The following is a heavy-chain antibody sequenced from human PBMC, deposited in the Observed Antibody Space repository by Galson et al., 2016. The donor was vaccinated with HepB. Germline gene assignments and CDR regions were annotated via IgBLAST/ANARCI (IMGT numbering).Heavy chain of an antibody. CDR3: ARGLRNSTGGPPY. V-gene: IGHV1-2*02. CDR2: INPNNGGA. J-gene: IGHJ4*02. D-gene: IGHD2/OR15-2a*01. Sequence: SVKVSCKASGYTFTGYAIQWVRQAPGQGLEWMGSINPNNGGADSAQKFQGRFTMTRDTSISTAYMELSNLRSDDTAVYYCARGLRNSTGGPPYWGQGTLVTVSS. CDR1: GYTFTGYA.